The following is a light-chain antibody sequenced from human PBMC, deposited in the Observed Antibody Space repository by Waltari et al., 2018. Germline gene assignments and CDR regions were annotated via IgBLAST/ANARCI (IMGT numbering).Light chain of an antibody. Sequence: EIVLTQSPATLSVSPGERATLSCRASQSVSSYLGWYQQKPGQAPRLLIYDASNRATGIPARFSGSGSGTDFTLTISSLEPEDFAVYYCLQRSSWPWTFGQGTKVEIK. CDR3: LQRSSWPWT. J-gene: IGKJ1*01. CDR1: QSVSSY. CDR2: DAS. V-gene: IGKV3-11*01.